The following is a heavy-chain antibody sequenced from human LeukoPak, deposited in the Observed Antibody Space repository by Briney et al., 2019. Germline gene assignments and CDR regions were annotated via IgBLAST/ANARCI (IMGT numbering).Heavy chain of an antibody. CDR3: ARAPWELDD. J-gene: IGHJ4*02. CDR2: ISGDGRST. D-gene: IGHD1-26*01. V-gene: IGHV3-74*01. Sequence: PGGSLRLSCAASGFTFSRNWMHWVRQAPGKGLVWVSRISGDGRSTSYADSVKGRFTISRDNAKNTLYLQMNSLRAEDTAVYYCARAPWELDDWGQGTLVTVSS. CDR1: GFTFSRNW.